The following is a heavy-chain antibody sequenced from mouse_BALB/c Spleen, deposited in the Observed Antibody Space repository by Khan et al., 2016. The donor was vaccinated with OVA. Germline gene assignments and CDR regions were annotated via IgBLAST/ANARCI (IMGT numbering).Heavy chain of an antibody. CDR1: GYSITSGYG. J-gene: IGHJ2*01. CDR3: AKTARIKY. D-gene: IGHD1-2*01. CDR2: ISYSGST. Sequence: EVKLLESGPGLVKPSQSLSLSCTVTGYSITSGYGWNWIRQFPGNQLEWMGYISYSGSTNYNPSLKSRISITRDTSKNQFFLQLNSVTTEDTATYYCAKTARIKYWGQGTTRTVSS. V-gene: IGHV3-2*02.